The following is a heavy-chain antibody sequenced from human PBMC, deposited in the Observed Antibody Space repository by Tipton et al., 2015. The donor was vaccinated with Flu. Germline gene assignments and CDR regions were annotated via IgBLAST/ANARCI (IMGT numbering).Heavy chain of an antibody. CDR1: DTMNNYY. J-gene: IGHJ6*02. Sequence: GLVKPSETLSLSCTVSDTMNNYYWSWIRQPAGKGLEWIGRIYGSESTNFVNPSLRGRVTLSVDMSKNQLSLKLPDVTAADTAVYYCARDLGGSDLYGMDVWGQGITVTVSS. V-gene: IGHV4-4*07. CDR3: ARDLGGSDLYGMDV. D-gene: IGHD3-16*01. CDR2: IYGSEST.